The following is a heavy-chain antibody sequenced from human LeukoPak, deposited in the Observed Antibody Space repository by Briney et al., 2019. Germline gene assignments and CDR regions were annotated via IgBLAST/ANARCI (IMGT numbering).Heavy chain of an antibody. Sequence: GGSLRLSCAASGFTFSSYAMHWVRQAPGKGLEWVAVISYDGSNKYYADSVKGRFTISRDNSKNTLYLQMNSLRAEDTAVYYCARPLISYTGAFGYWGQGTLVTVSS. CDR3: ARPLISYTGAFGY. CDR1: GFTFSSYA. J-gene: IGHJ4*02. D-gene: IGHD2-8*02. CDR2: ISYDGSNK. V-gene: IGHV3-30-3*01.